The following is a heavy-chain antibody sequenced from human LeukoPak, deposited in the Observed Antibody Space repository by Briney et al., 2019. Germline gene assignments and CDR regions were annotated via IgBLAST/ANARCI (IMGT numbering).Heavy chain of an antibody. J-gene: IGHJ4*02. CDR2: INHCGST. V-gene: IGHV4-34*01. D-gene: IGHD3-16*01. CDR1: GGSFSGYY. CDR3: ARSTKRLKAHDY. Sequence: PAEPLSLTCGVCGGSFSGYYWSWIRQPPGKGLEWIGEINHCGSTNYNPSLKSRVTISVDTSNNQFSLKQSSLTAANTAVYYCARSTKRLKAHDYWGQGTLVTVSS.